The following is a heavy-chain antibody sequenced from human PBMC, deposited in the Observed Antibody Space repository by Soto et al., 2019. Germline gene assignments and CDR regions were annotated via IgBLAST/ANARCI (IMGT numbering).Heavy chain of an antibody. Sequence: GGSLRLSCAASGFTFSDYYMSWIRQAPGKGLEWVSYISSSGSTIYYADSVKGRFTISRDNAKNSLYPQMNSLRAEDTAVYYCAHVFSSTSCYEETCPFDYWGQGTLVTVSS. V-gene: IGHV3-11*01. J-gene: IGHJ4*02. D-gene: IGHD2-2*01. CDR2: ISSSGSTI. CDR1: GFTFSDYY. CDR3: AHVFSSTSCYEETCPFDY.